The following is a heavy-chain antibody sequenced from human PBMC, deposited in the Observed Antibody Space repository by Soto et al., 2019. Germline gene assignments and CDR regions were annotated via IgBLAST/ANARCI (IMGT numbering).Heavy chain of an antibody. V-gene: IGHV2-70*01. CDR2: IYWDDEK. CDR1: GFSLSTNGMC. J-gene: IGHJ6*02. CDR3: ERQTTSTTGGIDV. Sequence: SGPTLVNPTQTLTLTCNFSGFSLSTNGMCLTWIRQPQGKALEWLALIYWDDEKYYSTSLKTRLTISQDTSKNQVVLTMTNMDPVDTATYYCERQTTSTTGGIDVWGQGTTGTVSS. D-gene: IGHD4-17*01.